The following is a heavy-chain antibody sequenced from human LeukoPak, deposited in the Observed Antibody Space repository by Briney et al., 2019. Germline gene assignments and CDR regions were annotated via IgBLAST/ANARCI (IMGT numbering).Heavy chain of an antibody. CDR2: ISAYNGNT. CDR3: ARNGGYYYDSSGYYPPYAFDI. J-gene: IGHJ3*02. D-gene: IGHD3-22*01. V-gene: IGHV1-18*01. Sequence: ASVKVSCKASGYTFTSYGISWVRQAPGQGLEWMGWISAYNGNTNYAQKLQGRVTMTTDTSTSTAYMELRSLRSDDTAVYYCARNGGYYYDSSGYYPPYAFDIWGQGTMVTVSS. CDR1: GYTFTSYG.